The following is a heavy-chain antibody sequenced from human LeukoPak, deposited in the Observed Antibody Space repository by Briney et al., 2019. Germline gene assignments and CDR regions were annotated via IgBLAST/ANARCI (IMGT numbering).Heavy chain of an antibody. CDR2: ISGSGNSK. Sequence: GGSLRLSCAASGFTFSIYAMNWVRQAPGKGLEWVSAISGSGNSKYYADSEKGRFTISRDNSKNTLYLQMSSRRAEDTAVYYCAKETFGGVIVLLDYWGQGTLVTVSS. V-gene: IGHV3-23*01. J-gene: IGHJ4*02. D-gene: IGHD3-16*02. CDR1: GFTFSIYA. CDR3: AKETFGGVIVLLDY.